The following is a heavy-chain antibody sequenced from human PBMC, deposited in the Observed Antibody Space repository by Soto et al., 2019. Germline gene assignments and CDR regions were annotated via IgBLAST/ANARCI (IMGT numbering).Heavy chain of an antibody. CDR2: IWYDGSNK. V-gene: IGHV3-33*01. J-gene: IGHJ4*02. CDR3: ARGPSGRYSDC. D-gene: IGHD1-26*01. CDR1: GFTFSSYG. Sequence: QVQLVESGGGVVQPGRSLRLSCAASGFTFSSYGMHWVRQAPGKGLEWVAVIWYDGSNKYYADSVKGRFTISRDNSKNALYLKMNSVRVEDTGVYCRARGPSGRYSDCWGQGTLFTVSS.